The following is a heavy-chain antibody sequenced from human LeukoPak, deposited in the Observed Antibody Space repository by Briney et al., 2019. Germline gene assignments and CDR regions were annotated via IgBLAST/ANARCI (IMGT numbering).Heavy chain of an antibody. Sequence: GGSLRLSCAASGFTFSTYAMHWVRQAPGKGLEWVAVISYDGSNKYYADSVKGRFTISRDNSKNTLYLQMNSLRAEDTAVYYCVRDPESSSFFDYWGQGTLVTVSS. J-gene: IGHJ4*02. CDR3: VRDPESSSFFDY. D-gene: IGHD6-6*01. V-gene: IGHV3-30-3*01. CDR2: ISYDGSNK. CDR1: GFTFSTYA.